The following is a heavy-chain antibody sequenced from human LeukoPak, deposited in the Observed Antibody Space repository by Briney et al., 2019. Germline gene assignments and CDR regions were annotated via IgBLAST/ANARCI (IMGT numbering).Heavy chain of an antibody. D-gene: IGHD3-16*02. CDR3: ARHPPYYDYVWGSYRYKGTLDY. CDR1: GSIFTSYW. Sequence: MAGGSLKISCQGSGSIFTSYWIGWVRQLPGTGLEWMGIIYPGDSDTRYRPSFQGQVTISADKSMSTAYLQWSSLKASDTAMYYCARHPPYYDYVWGSYRYKGTLDYWGQGTLVTVAS. J-gene: IGHJ4*02. V-gene: IGHV5-51*01. CDR2: IYPGDSDT.